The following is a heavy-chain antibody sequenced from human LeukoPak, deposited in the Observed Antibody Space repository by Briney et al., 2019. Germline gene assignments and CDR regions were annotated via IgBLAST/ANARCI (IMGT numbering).Heavy chain of an antibody. V-gene: IGHV1-18*01. CDR3: ARDLHSSGWYYFDY. J-gene: IGHJ4*02. CDR2: ISTYNGNT. CDR1: GYTFTRYG. D-gene: IGHD6-19*01. Sequence: ASVKVSCKASGYTFTRYGISWVRQAPGQGLEWMGWISTYNGNTKYAQKLQGRVTMTTDTSTSTAYKELRSLRSDDTAVYYCARDLHSSGWYYFDYWGQGTLVTVSS.